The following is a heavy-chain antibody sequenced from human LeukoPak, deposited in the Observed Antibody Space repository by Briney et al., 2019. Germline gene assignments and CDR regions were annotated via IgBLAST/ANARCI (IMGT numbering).Heavy chain of an antibody. CDR2: AYSGGRT. Sequence: PGGSLRLSCAASGFTVSSNYMSWVRQAPGEGLEWVSVAYSGGRTYYADSVKGRFTISRDNSKNTLYLQMNSLRAEDTAVYYCARVYYGSGSLHYCYYYMDVWGKGTTVTISS. J-gene: IGHJ6*03. V-gene: IGHV3-53*01. D-gene: IGHD3-10*01. CDR1: GFTVSSNY. CDR3: ARVYYGSGSLHYCYYYMDV.